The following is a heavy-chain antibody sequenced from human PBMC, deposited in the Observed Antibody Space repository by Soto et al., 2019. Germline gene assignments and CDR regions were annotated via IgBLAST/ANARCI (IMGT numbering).Heavy chain of an antibody. D-gene: IGHD2-2*01. Sequence: PGGSLRLSCTVSGFAFNNYGINWVRQAPGKGLEWVSSISKSDYTYYSDSVKGRFAISRDNAKSSVSLQMNTLRVEDTAVYYCAREDSIIIPAVPDFCGQGTLVTVSS. V-gene: IGHV3-21*01. J-gene: IGHJ4*02. CDR3: AREDSIIIPAVPDF. CDR2: ISKSDYT. CDR1: GFAFNNYG.